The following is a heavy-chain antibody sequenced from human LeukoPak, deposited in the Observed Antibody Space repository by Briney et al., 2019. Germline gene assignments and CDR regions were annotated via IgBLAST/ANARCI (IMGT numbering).Heavy chain of an antibody. Sequence: PGGSLRLSCAAPGFIFSSYAMSWVRQAPGKGLEWVSAISGSGGSTYYADSVKGRFTISRDNSKNTLYLQMNSLRAEDTAVYYCAKSSGYYDFWSGYYTPLDCWGQGTLVTVSS. CDR1: GFIFSSYA. V-gene: IGHV3-23*01. D-gene: IGHD3-3*01. CDR2: ISGSGGST. CDR3: AKSSGYYDFWSGYYTPLDC. J-gene: IGHJ4*02.